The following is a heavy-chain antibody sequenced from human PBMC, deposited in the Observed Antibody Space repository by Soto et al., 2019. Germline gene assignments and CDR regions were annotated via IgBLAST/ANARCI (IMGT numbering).Heavy chain of an antibody. V-gene: IGHV1-2*02. CDR1: GYTFAAYY. CDR2: IFPNSGGST. D-gene: IGHD1-26*01. CDR3: AKDEGSNFDS. J-gene: IGHJ4*01. Sequence: QVKLVQSGAEVKGPGASVKVSCKTSGYTFAAYYIPWVRQAPGQGLEWMGVIFPNSGGSTTSAQQFEGRVTMTREASISTAYLELSGLTPDDKAVYYCAKDEGSNFDSWGQGTLVTVSS.